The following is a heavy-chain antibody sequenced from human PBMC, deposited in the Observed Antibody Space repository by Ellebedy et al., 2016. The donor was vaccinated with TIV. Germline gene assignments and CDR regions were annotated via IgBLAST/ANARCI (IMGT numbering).Heavy chain of an antibody. CDR3: ARWEIGLALEI. CDR2: IIPSLNMA. CDR1: GGTFKNFA. Sequence: SVKVSXXTSGGTFKNFAFNWVRQAPGQGLEWVGRIIPSLNMAQYAQKVRGRVTIAADKSTSTAYMELGSLRSEDTAVYYCARWEIGLALEIWGQGTLVTVSS. J-gene: IGHJ3*02. D-gene: IGHD1-26*01. V-gene: IGHV1-69*04.